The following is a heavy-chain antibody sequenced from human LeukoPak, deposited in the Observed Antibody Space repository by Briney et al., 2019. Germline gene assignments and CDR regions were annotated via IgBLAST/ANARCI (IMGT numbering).Heavy chain of an antibody. J-gene: IGHJ4*02. CDR3: AKDLRPDGVDNFDH. D-gene: IGHD2-8*01. CDR1: GFNFNSYT. V-gene: IGHV3-23*01. Sequence: PGGSLRLSCAASGFNFNSYTMNWDRQAPGKGLQWVANILASGSPTYYADSVKGRFIISRDNSKSTVYLQMNSLRVEDTAIYYCAKDLRPDGVDNFDHWGQGILVTVSS. CDR2: ILASGSPT.